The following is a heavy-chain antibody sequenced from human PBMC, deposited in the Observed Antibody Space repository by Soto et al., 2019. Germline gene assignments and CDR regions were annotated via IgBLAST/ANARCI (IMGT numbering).Heavy chain of an antibody. CDR1: GFTFDDYT. D-gene: IGHD3-22*01. CDR3: SKDIGQSYYDSSGPYYYYGMDV. J-gene: IGHJ6*02. CDR2: ISWDGGST. V-gene: IGHV3-43*01. Sequence: PGGSLRLSCAASGFTFDDYTMHWVRQAPGKGLEWVSLISWDGGSTYYADSVKGRFTISRDNSKNSLYLQMNSLRTEDTALYYFSKDIGQSYYDSSGPYYYYGMDVWGRGTTVTVSS.